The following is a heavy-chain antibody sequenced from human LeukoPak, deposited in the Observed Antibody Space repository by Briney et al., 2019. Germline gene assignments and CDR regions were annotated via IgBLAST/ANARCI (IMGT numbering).Heavy chain of an antibody. CDR1: GFTFSSYN. CDR2: ITSSSSYI. D-gene: IGHD2/OR15-2a*01. CDR3: AKDLGMFKDYCFDS. J-gene: IGHJ4*02. V-gene: IGHV3-21*01. Sequence: PGGSLRLSCAASGFTFSSYNMNWVRQAPGKGLEWVPSITSSSSYIYYADSVKGRFTISRDNSKNTLYLQMNSLRAEDTAVYYCAKDLGMFKDYCFDSWGQGTLVTVSS.